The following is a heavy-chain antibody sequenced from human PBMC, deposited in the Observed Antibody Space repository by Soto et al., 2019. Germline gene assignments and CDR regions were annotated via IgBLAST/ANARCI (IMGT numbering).Heavy chain of an antibody. Sequence: PSETLSLTCTVSGGSISSYSWSWIRQPPGKGLEWIGYIYYSGSTNYNTSLKSRATISVDTSKNQFSLKLSSVTAADTAVYYCARSALRSSHPEFDYWGQGTPVTVS. D-gene: IGHD6-6*01. V-gene: IGHV4-59*01. J-gene: IGHJ4*02. CDR1: GGSISSYS. CDR2: IYYSGST. CDR3: ARSALRSSHPEFDY.